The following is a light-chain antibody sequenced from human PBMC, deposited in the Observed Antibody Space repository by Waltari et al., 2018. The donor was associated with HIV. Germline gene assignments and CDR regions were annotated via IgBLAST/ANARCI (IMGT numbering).Light chain of an antibody. J-gene: IGKJ4*01. CDR3: LQHNSYPLT. Sequence: SPSSLSASVGDRVTITCRASQGIKNDVGWYQQKPGKAPKRLIYAAYGLQSGVPSRFSGSGSGTEFTLTINSLQPEDFATYYCLQHNSYPLTFGGGTKVEIK. V-gene: IGKV1-17*01. CDR1: QGIKND. CDR2: AAY.